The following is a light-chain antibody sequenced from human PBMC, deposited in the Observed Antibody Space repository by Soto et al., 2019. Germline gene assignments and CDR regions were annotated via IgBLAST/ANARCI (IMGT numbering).Light chain of an antibody. J-gene: IGKJ4*01. CDR1: QSVSSY. V-gene: IGKV3-11*01. CDR3: QQRSNWPLT. Sequence: EIVLTQSPATLSLSPGARATLSCRASQSVSSYLAWYQQKPGQAPSLLIYDASNRATGIPARFSGSGSGTDFTLTISSLEPEDFAVYYCQQRSNWPLTFGGGTKVDIK. CDR2: DAS.